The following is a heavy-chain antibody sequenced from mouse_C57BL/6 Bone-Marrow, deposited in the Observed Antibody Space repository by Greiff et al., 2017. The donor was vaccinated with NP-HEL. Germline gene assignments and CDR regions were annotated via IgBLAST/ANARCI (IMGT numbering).Heavy chain of an antibody. CDR2: IRLKSDNYAT. J-gene: IGHJ3*01. D-gene: IGHD2-4*01. CDR1: GFTFSNYW. V-gene: IGHV6-3*01. Sequence: EVKLVESGGGLVQPGGSMKLSCVASGFTFSNYWMNWVRQSPEKGLEWVAQIRLKSDNYATHYAESVKGRFTISRDDSKSSVYLQMNNLRAEDTGIYYCTVYDYDWFAYWGQGTLVTVSA. CDR3: TVYDYDWFAY.